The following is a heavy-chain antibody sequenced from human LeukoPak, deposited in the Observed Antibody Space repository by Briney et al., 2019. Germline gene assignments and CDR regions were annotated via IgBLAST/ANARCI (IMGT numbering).Heavy chain of an antibody. J-gene: IGHJ4*02. Sequence: PGGSLRLSCEASGFTVSSNDMSWVRQAPGKGLEWVSVIYNGGATDYADSVKGRFTISRDNSKNTLYLQMNSLRAEDTAVYYCAKDPEVRGVIISTFDYWGQGTVVTVSS. CDR1: GFTVSSND. CDR3: AKDPEVRGVIISTFDY. D-gene: IGHD3-10*01. V-gene: IGHV3-53*01. CDR2: IYNGGAT.